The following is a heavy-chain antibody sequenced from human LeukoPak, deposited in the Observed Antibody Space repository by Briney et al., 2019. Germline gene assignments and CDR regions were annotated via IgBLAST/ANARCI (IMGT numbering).Heavy chain of an antibody. CDR1: GGSISIYY. J-gene: IGHJ4*02. D-gene: IGHD6-13*01. CDR3: ARGVYIAAAQYGY. CDR2: IYYSGTT. V-gene: IGHV4-59*01. Sequence: SETLSLTCTVSGGSISIYYGGWIRQPPGKGREWIGYIYYSGTTNYNPSLKSRVTISVDTSKNQFSLKLSSVTAADTAVYYCARGVYIAAAQYGYWGQGTLVTVSS.